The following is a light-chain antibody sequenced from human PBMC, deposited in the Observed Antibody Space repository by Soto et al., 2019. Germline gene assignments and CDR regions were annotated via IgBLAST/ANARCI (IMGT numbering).Light chain of an antibody. CDR1: QTISNNY. V-gene: IGKV3-20*01. Sequence: EIVLTQPPGTLTLSPGESAALSCRASQTISNNYLVWYRQKPGQAPRLLIYAVSSRAAGIPDRFSGSGSGTDFALTMARLEPEGSAVYYCQQNSNSPWTFGQGTRVEI. J-gene: IGKJ1*01. CDR2: AVS. CDR3: QQNSNSPWT.